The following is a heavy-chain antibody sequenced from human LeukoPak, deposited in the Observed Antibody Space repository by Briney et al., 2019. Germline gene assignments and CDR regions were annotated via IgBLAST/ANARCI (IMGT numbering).Heavy chain of an antibody. CDR1: GYTFTGYY. V-gene: IGHV1-2*02. J-gene: IGHJ4*02. Sequence: ASVKVSCKASGYTFTGYYMHWVRQAPGQGLEWMGWINPNSGGTNYAQKFQGRVTMTRDTSISTAYMELSRLRSDDTAVYYCARRSYYDSSGYFVWGQGTLVTVSS. CDR2: INPNSGGT. CDR3: ARRSYYDSSGYFV. D-gene: IGHD3-22*01.